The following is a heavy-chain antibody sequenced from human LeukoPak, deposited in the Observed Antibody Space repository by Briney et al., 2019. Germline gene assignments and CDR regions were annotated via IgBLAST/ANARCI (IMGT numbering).Heavy chain of an antibody. CDR3: AKRGYYDSSGYYGPFDY. Sequence: GGSLRLSCAASGFTFSSYGMSWVRQAPGKGLEWVSGIRGSGGSTYYADSVKGRFTISRDSSKSTLYLQMNSLRTEDTAVYYCAKRGYYDSSGYYGPFDYWGQGTLVTVSS. D-gene: IGHD3-22*01. V-gene: IGHV3-23*01. CDR2: IRGSGGST. CDR1: GFTFSSYG. J-gene: IGHJ4*02.